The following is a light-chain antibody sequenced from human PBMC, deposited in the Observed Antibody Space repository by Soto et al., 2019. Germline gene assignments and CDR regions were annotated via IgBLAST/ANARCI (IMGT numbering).Light chain of an antibody. CDR2: AVS. J-gene: IGLJ1*01. CDR3: SSYAGNNNLV. V-gene: IGLV2-8*01. CDR1: SSDVGGYNY. Sequence: QPVLTQPPSASGSPGQSVIISCTGTSSDVGGYNYVSWYQQHPGKAPKLLIYAVSERPSGVPDRFSGFKSGNTASLVVSGLQAEDEADYYCSSYAGNNNLVFGTGTKVTVL.